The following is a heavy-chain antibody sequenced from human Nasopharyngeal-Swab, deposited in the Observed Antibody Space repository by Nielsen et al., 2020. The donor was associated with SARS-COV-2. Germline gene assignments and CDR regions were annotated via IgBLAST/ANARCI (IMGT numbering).Heavy chain of an antibody. D-gene: IGHD2-15*01. J-gene: IGHJ5*02. Sequence: WIRQPPGKGLEWIGEINHSGSTNYNPSLKSRVTISVDTSKNQFSLKLSSVTAADTAVYYCARRDPVVVVAALGIRLYDSTKFDPWGQGTLVTSPQ. V-gene: IGHV4-34*01. CDR3: ARRDPVVVVAALGIRLYDSTKFDP. CDR2: INHSGST.